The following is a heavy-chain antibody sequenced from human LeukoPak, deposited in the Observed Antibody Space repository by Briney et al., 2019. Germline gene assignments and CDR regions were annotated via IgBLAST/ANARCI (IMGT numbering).Heavy chain of an antibody. CDR3: ARDPRMVRGVTFNWFDP. CDR2: ISFDGSNK. J-gene: IGHJ5*02. D-gene: IGHD3-10*01. Sequence: GALRLSCAASGFTFSSYAMHWVRQASSKGLGWGAVISFDGSNKYYADSVKGRFTISRDNSKNTLYLQMNSLRAEDTAVYYCARDPRMVRGVTFNWFDPWGQGTLVTVSS. CDR1: GFTFSSYA. V-gene: IGHV3-30-3*01.